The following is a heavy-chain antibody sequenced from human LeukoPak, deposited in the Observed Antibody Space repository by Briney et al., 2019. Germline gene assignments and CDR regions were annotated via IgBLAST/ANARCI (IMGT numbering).Heavy chain of an antibody. CDR3: ARGGGYNSDAFDI. D-gene: IGHD5-24*01. V-gene: IGHV3-21*01. CDR1: GFTFSSYS. J-gene: IGHJ3*02. CDR2: ISSSSSYI. Sequence: PGGSLRLSCAASGFTFSSYSMNWVRQAPGKGLEWVSSISSSSSYIYYADSVKGRFTISRDNAKNSLYLQMNSLRAEDTAVYYCARGGGYNSDAFDIWGQGTMVTVSS.